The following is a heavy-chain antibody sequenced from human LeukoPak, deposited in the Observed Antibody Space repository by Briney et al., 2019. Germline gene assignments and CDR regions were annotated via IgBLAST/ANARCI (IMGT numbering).Heavy chain of an antibody. CDR2: IVVGSGNT. CDR1: GFTFTSSA. Sequence: SVNVSCKASGFTFTSSAVQWVRQARGQRLEWIGWIVVGSGNTNYGQKFLDRVTITRDMSTSTAYMELSSLRSEDTAVYYCAADPGHYGDYDFDYWGQGTLVPVSA. V-gene: IGHV1-58*01. CDR3: AADPGHYGDYDFDY. D-gene: IGHD4-17*01. J-gene: IGHJ4*02.